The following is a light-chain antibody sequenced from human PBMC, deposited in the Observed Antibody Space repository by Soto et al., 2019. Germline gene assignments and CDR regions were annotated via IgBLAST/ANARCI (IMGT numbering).Light chain of an antibody. V-gene: IGKV3-11*01. Sequence: EIVLTQSPATLSLSPGERATLSCRASQSVRSYLAWYQQKPGQAPRLLIYDASNRATGVPARFSGSGSGTDFTLTISSLEPEDFAVYYCQQCNDWPVTFGPGTKVDI. J-gene: IGKJ3*01. CDR1: QSVRSY. CDR2: DAS. CDR3: QQCNDWPVT.